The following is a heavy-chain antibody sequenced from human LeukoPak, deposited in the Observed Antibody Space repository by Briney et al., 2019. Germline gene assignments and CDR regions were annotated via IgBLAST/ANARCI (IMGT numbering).Heavy chain of an antibody. V-gene: IGHV1-2*04. Sequence: ASVKVSCKASGYTFIAYHMHWVRQAPGQGLEWMGRIHPSSGATNYAQRFQGWVTMTRDTSISTAYMELSRLRSDDTAVYYCARGARIFPFDPWGQGTLVTVSS. CDR2: IHPSSGAT. CDR3: ARGARIFPFDP. D-gene: IGHD2-15*01. J-gene: IGHJ5*02. CDR1: GYTFIAYH.